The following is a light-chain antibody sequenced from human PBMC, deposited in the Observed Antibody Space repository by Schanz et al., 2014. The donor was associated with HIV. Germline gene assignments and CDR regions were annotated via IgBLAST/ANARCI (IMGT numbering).Light chain of an antibody. CDR2: DVS. CDR1: SSDVGGYNY. J-gene: IGLJ2*01. V-gene: IGLV2-14*03. Sequence: QSVLTQPASVSGSPGQSITISCSGTSSDVGGYNYVSWYQQNPGKAPKVVIYDVSNRPSGISNRFSGSKSGNTASLTISGLQAEDEADYYCCSYAGTSTFVVFGGGTKLTVL. CDR3: CSYAGTSTFVV.